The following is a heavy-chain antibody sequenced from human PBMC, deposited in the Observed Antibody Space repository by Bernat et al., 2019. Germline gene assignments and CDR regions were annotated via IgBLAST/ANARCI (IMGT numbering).Heavy chain of an antibody. J-gene: IGHJ4*02. CDR3: ATDGPHRDIDH. V-gene: IGHV3-33*03. CDR1: GFTFSHYG. Sequence: QVQLVESGGGVVQPGRSLRLSCAASGFTFSHYGMHWVRQAPGRGLEWVAFIWNDGSNTDYADSVKGRFTISRDSSKNTVYLQMNSLRVEDTAVYYCATDGPHRDIDHWGQGTLVTVSS. CDR2: IWNDGSNT. D-gene: IGHD5-24*01.